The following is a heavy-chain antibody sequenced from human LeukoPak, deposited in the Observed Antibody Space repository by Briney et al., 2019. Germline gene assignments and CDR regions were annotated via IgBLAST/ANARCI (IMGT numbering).Heavy chain of an antibody. CDR3: ARGGTPVFYYYMDV. V-gene: IGHV1-2*02. J-gene: IGHJ6*03. Sequence: ASVKVSCKASGYTFTGYFMNWVRQAPGQGLEWMGWINPNSGGTNYAQKFQGRVTMTRDTSISTAYMELSKLRSDDTAVYHCARGGTPVFYYYMDVWGEGTTVTVSS. CDR1: GYTFTGYF. D-gene: IGHD5/OR15-5a*01. CDR2: INPNSGGT.